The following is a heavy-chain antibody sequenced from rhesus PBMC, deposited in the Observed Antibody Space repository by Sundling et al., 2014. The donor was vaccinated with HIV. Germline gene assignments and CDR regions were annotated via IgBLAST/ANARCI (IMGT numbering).Heavy chain of an antibody. CDR3: AKDGEDDRSYFDY. CDR2: INSIGSST. V-gene: IGHV3-103*01. D-gene: IGHD3-16*01. Sequence: EVKLVETGGGLVQPGGSLKLSCTASGFTFSTYGISWVRQAPGKGLEWVSDINSIGSSTYYADSVKGRFTISRDNSKNTLSLQMDSLRPEDTAVYYCAKDGEDDRSYFDYWGQGVLVTVSS. J-gene: IGHJ4*01. CDR1: GFTFSTYG.